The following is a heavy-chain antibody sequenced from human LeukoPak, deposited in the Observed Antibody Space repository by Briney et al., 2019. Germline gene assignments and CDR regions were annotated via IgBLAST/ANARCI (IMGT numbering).Heavy chain of an antibody. CDR1: GYTFTSYG. V-gene: IGHV1-18*01. Sequence: ASVKVSCKASGYTFTSYGISWVRQAPGQGLEWMGWISAYNGNTNYAQKLQGRVTMTTDTSTSTAYMELRSLRSDDTAVYYCARDMLVASSGWYTGIDYWGQGTLGTV. CDR2: ISAYNGNT. CDR3: ARDMLVASSGWYTGIDY. D-gene: IGHD6-19*01. J-gene: IGHJ4*02.